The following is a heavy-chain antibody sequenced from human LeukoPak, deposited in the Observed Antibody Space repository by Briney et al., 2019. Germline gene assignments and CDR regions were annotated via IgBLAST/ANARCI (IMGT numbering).Heavy chain of an antibody. Sequence: GGSLRLSCAASGFTFSSYEMNWVRQAPGKGLEWVSSISSSGYTIYYIDSVKGRFTISRDNAKSSLYLQMNSLRAGDTAVYYCARFRHYYDSSGYYSFDYWGQGTLVTVSS. V-gene: IGHV3-48*03. J-gene: IGHJ4*02. D-gene: IGHD3-22*01. CDR1: GFTFSSYE. CDR3: ARFRHYYDSSGYYSFDY. CDR2: ISSSGYTI.